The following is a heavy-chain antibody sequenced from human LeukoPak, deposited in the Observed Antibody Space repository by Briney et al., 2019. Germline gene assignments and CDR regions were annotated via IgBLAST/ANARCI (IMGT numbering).Heavy chain of an antibody. V-gene: IGHV3-74*01. D-gene: IGHD6-19*01. CDR2: INSDGSST. CDR1: GFTFSSYW. J-gene: IGHJ6*02. CDR3: ARMRVVAGTIGYGMDV. Sequence: PGGSLRLSCAASGFTFSSYWMHWVRQVLGKGLVWVSRINSDGSSTSYADSVKGRFTISRDNAKNTLYLQMNSLRAEDTAMYYCARMRVVAGTIGYGMDVWGQGTTVTVS.